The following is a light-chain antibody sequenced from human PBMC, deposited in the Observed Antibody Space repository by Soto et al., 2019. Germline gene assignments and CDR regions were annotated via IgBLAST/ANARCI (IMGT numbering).Light chain of an antibody. Sequence: AIRMTQSPSSLSASTGYRVTITCLASQGISSYLAWYQQKPGKAPKLLIYAASTLQSGVPSRFSGSGSGTDFTLTISCLQSEDFANYYCQQYYSYPLWTFGQGTKVDLK. CDR3: QQYYSYPLWT. J-gene: IGKJ1*01. CDR2: AAS. CDR1: QGISSY. V-gene: IGKV1-8*01.